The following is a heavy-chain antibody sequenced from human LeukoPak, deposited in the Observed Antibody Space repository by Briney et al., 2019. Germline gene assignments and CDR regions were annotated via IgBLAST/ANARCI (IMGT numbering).Heavy chain of an antibody. D-gene: IGHD4-17*01. J-gene: IGHJ6*02. CDR1: GFTFSSYG. CDR2: ISYDGSNK. CDR3: AKSLVEYGDYVFYYYGMDV. V-gene: IGHV3-30*18. Sequence: PGGSLRLSCAASGFTFSSYGMHWVRQAPGKGLEWVAVISYDGSNKYYADSVKGRFTISRDNSKNTLYLQMNSLRAEDTAVYYCAKSLVEYGDYVFYYYGMDVWGQGTTVTVSS.